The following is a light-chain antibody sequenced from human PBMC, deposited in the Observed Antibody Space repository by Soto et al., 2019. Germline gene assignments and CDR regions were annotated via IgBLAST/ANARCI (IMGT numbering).Light chain of an antibody. CDR1: SSDVGGYNY. J-gene: IGLJ2*01. CDR3: SSYTSSSTVV. CDR2: EVI. V-gene: IGLV2-14*01. Sequence: QPVLTQPASVSGSPGQSITISCTGTSSDVGGYNYVSWYQQHPGKAPKLMIYEVINRPSGVSNRFSGSKSGNTASLTISGLQAEDAADYYCSSYTSSSTVVFGGGTKLTVL.